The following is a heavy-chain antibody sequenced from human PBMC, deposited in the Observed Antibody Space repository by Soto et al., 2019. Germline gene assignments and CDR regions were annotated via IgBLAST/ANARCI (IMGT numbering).Heavy chain of an antibody. Sequence: SETLSLTCAVYGGSFSGYYWSWIRQPPGKGLEWIGEINHSGSTNYNPSLKSRVTISVDTSKNQFSLKLSSVTAADTAVYYCARSGPFTYYYDSSGYFRQLYFDYWGQGTLVTVSS. V-gene: IGHV4-34*01. CDR3: ARSGPFTYYYDSSGYFRQLYFDY. CDR2: INHSGST. D-gene: IGHD3-22*01. CDR1: GGSFSGYY. J-gene: IGHJ4*02.